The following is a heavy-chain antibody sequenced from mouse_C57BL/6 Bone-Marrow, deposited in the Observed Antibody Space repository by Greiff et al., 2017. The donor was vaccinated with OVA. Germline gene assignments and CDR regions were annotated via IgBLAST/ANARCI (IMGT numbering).Heavy chain of an antibody. Sequence: DVKLQESGPGLAKPSQTLSLTCSVTGYSITSDYWNWIRKFPGNKLEYMGYISYSGSTSYNPSLKSRISITRDTSKNQYYLQLNSVTTEDTATYYCARCYDYDLYWYFDGWGTGTTVTVSS. CDR1: GYSITSDY. J-gene: IGHJ1*03. CDR3: ARCYDYDLYWYFDG. D-gene: IGHD2-4*01. CDR2: ISYSGST. V-gene: IGHV3-8*01.